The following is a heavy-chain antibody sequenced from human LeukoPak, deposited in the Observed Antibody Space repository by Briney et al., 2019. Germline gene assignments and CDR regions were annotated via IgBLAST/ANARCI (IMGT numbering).Heavy chain of an antibody. D-gene: IGHD4-23*01. CDR3: ARHMYGNVISAFDI. CDR2: VYYSGNT. V-gene: IGHV4-59*08. CDR1: DGSISSSF. Sequence: SETLSLTCTVSDGSISSSFWSWIRQPPGKGLEWIGYVYYSGNTDYNPSLKSRVITSIDTSKKQFSLKLSSVTAADTAVYYCARHMYGNVISAFDIWGQGTMVTVSS. J-gene: IGHJ3*02.